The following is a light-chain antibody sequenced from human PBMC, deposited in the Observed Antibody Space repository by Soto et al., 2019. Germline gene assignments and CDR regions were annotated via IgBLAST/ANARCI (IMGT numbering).Light chain of an antibody. Sequence: DIQMTQSPFSLSASVGDRVTITCRASRSISIFLNWYQQKPGGAPKLLIYSASTLQIGVPSRFSGSGSGTELTITISSLQPDDVEIYYCQQYNDYSWTFGQGTKVDIK. CDR2: SAS. CDR3: QQYNDYSWT. J-gene: IGKJ1*01. V-gene: IGKV1-5*01. CDR1: RSISIF.